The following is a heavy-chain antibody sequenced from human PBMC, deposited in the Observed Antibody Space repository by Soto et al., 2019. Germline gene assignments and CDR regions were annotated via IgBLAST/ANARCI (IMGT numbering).Heavy chain of an antibody. V-gene: IGHV3-74*03. CDR3: AKDLLWGQRDY. J-gene: IGHJ4*02. CDR1: GFTFSRYW. CDR2: INTDGTNT. D-gene: IGHD3-16*01. Sequence: EVQLVESGGGLVQPGGSLRLSCAVSGFTFSRYWMHCFRQDPGNGLVWVSSINTDGTNTQYADSVRGRFTVSRDNAKNTVYLQMSSLRSEDTAVYYCAKDLLWGQRDYWGQGTLVVVSS.